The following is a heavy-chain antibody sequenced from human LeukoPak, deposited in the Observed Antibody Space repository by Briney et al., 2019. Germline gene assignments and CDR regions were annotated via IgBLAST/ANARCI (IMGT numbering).Heavy chain of an antibody. Sequence: ASVKVSCKASGYTFTGYYMHWVRQAPGQGLEWMGWINPNSGGTNYAQKFQGRVTMTRDTSISTAYMELSRLRSDGTAVYYCARAAAAMVTGWYFDLWGRGTLVTVSS. J-gene: IGHJ2*01. CDR3: ARAAAAMVTGWYFDL. D-gene: IGHD5-18*01. CDR1: GYTFTGYY. V-gene: IGHV1-2*02. CDR2: INPNSGGT.